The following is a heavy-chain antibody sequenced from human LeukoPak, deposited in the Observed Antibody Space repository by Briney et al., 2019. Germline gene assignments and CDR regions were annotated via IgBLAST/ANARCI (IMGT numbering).Heavy chain of an antibody. CDR1: GYTFSNYA. Sequence: ASVSPSCKASGYTFSNYAISWVRQAPGQGLEWMGWISAYNGNTNYAPKLQGRVTMTTDTSTSAAYMELRSLRSDDTAVYYCARAWGEDIAARPQYFEYWGQGSLGTVSS. V-gene: IGHV1-18*01. CDR3: ARAWGEDIAARPQYFEY. J-gene: IGHJ4*02. CDR2: ISAYNGNT. D-gene: IGHD6-6*01.